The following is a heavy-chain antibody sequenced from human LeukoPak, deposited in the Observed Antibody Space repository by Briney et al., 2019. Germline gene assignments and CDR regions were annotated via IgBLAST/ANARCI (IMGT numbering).Heavy chain of an antibody. D-gene: IGHD4/OR15-4a*01. CDR3: ARSGLSRFDY. CDR2: FSGSGGST. CDR1: GFTFSSYA. J-gene: IGHJ4*02. Sequence: GWSLRLSCAASGFTFSSYAMSWVRQAPGKGLEWVSAFSGSGGSTYYADSVKGRFAISRDNSKNTLYLQMNSLRAEDTAVYYCARSGLSRFDYWGQGTLVTVSS. V-gene: IGHV3-23*01.